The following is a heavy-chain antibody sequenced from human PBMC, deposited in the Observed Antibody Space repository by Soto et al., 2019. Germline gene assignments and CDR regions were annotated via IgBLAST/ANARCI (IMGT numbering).Heavy chain of an antibody. V-gene: IGHV1-69*01. CDR1: GGTFSTYG. J-gene: IGHJ4*02. Sequence: QVQLVQSGAEVKKPGSSVKVSCKTSGGTFSTYGISWVRQAPGQGLEWMGGIIPIFGTTSYAQKFQGRVTITSDESTSTVYMELSSLRSEDTAVYYCASGHANDTSGYQGYWGQGPLVIVSS. CDR2: IIPIFGTT. CDR3: ASGHANDTSGYQGY. D-gene: IGHD3-22*01.